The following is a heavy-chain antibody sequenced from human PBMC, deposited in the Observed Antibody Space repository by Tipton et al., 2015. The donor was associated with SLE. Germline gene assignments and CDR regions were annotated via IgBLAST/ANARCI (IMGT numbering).Heavy chain of an antibody. V-gene: IGHV4-38-2*01. CDR1: DYSISRTYY. CDR3: ARHHHNPNFDS. CDR2: IHYSGNT. Sequence: TLSLTCVVSDYSISRTYYWAWIRQSPGKGLEWIGSIHYSGNTYYSPSLKSRVTISIDTSKNHFSLKLNSVTAADTAVYFCARHHHNPNFDSWGQGTLVTVSS. J-gene: IGHJ4*02. D-gene: IGHD1-1*01.